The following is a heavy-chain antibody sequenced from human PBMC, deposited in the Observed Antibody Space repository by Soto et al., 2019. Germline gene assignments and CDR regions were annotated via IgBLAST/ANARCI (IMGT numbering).Heavy chain of an antibody. Sequence: EVQLWESGGGLVQPGGSLRLSCAASGFTFSSFTMRWVRQAPGKGLEWVSGITGSGDKTSYGDSVKGRFTISRDNSENTLFMQMNSLSAEDTAVYYCAKDLASSGHYAFDYWGQGALVTVSS. V-gene: IGHV3-23*01. J-gene: IGHJ4*02. D-gene: IGHD3-22*01. CDR1: GFTFSSFT. CDR3: AKDLASSGHYAFDY. CDR2: ITGSGDKT.